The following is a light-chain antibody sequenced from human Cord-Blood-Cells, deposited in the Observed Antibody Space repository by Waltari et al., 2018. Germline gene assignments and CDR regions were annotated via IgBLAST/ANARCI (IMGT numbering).Light chain of an antibody. CDR1: NLGDKY. Sequence: SYELTQPPSVSVSPGQTASITCSGDNLGDKYACWYQQTPCQSPVLVIYQDSKRPSGIPERFSGSNSGNTATLTISGTQAMDEADYYCQAWDSSTYVFGTGTKVTVL. CDR2: QDS. CDR3: QAWDSSTYV. V-gene: IGLV3-1*01. J-gene: IGLJ1*01.